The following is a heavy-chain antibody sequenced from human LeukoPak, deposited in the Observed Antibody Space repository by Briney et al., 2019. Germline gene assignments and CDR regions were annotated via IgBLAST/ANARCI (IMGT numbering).Heavy chain of an antibody. V-gene: IGHV3-11*01. J-gene: IGHJ4*02. Sequence: GGSLRLSCAASGFTFSDHYMSWVRQAPGKGLECLSFISTRSTTIKYADSVSGRFTISRDNAQNSLYLQMNSLRAEDTAIYYCARESYPWYFDYWGQGTLVTVSP. D-gene: IGHD1-26*01. CDR2: ISTRSTTI. CDR1: GFTFSDHY. CDR3: ARESYPWYFDY.